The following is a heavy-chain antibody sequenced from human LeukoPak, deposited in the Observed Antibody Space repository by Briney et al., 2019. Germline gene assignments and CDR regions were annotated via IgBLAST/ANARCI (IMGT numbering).Heavy chain of an antibody. V-gene: IGHV1-2*02. D-gene: IGHD3-22*01. CDR1: GYIFTDCY. CDR2: ISPNSGGT. J-gene: IGHJ4*02. Sequence: ASVKVSCKASGYIFTDCYLHWVRQDPGQGPVWMGSISPNSGGTKYAQKFRGRVTMTRAISINTAYMELSRLKSDDTAVYYCARVSRFYDDSSGDFDYWGPGTQVIVSS. CDR3: ARVSRFYDDSSGDFDY.